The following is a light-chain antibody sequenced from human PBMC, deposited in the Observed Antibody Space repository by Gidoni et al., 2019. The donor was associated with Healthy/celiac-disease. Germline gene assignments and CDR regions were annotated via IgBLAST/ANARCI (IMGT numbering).Light chain of an antibody. CDR1: QRVSSN. CDR3: QQYNNWPPFT. Sequence: EIVMTKSPATRSVSPGERATLSCRASQRVSSNLAWYQHTPGPAPRLLIYGASTRATGIPARFSGSGSGTEFTLTISSLQSEDFAVYYCQQYNNWPPFTFGPGPKVDIK. CDR2: GAS. J-gene: IGKJ3*01. V-gene: IGKV3-15*01.